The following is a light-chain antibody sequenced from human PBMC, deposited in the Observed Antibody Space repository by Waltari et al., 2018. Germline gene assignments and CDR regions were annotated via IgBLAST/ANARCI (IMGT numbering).Light chain of an antibody. J-gene: IGKJ1*01. CDR1: QSVSRY. V-gene: IGKV3-20*01. CDR3: QKYGSLPAT. Sequence: EIVLTQSPGTLSLSPGERATLSCRASQSVSRYLAWYQQKPGQAPRLLIYDGSSRATGIPDRFSGSGSGTDFSLTISRLEPEDFAVYYCQKYGSLPATFGQGTKVEIK. CDR2: DGS.